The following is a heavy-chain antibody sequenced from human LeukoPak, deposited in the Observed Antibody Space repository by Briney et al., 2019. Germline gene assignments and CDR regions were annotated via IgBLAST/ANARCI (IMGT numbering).Heavy chain of an antibody. Sequence: GGSLRLSCAASGFSFNSDWMDWVRQAPGKGLEWVANIKHDESEKNYLDSVKGRFTISRDNAKNSLFLQMSSLRVEDTAVYYCARDGVRGSYDHSHFDYWGQGILVTVAS. CDR1: GFSFNSDW. CDR2: IKHDESEK. V-gene: IGHV3-7*01. CDR3: ARDGVRGSYDHSHFDY. D-gene: IGHD3-22*01. J-gene: IGHJ4*02.